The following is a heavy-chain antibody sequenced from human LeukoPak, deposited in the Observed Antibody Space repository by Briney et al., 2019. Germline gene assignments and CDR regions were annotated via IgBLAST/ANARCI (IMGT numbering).Heavy chain of an antibody. V-gene: IGHV3-21*01. CDR1: GFTFSHYS. CDR3: ARVMMGATVTTFHYYCMDV. CDR2: ITSSSSHI. J-gene: IGHJ6*03. Sequence: PGGSLRLSCAACGFTFSHYSIDWVRQAPGKGLERVASITSSSSHIYYADSVKGRFTISRDSAKNEVYLQMNSLRAEDTAIYYCARVMMGATVTTFHYYCMDVWGVGTTVTVSS. D-gene: IGHD4-11*01.